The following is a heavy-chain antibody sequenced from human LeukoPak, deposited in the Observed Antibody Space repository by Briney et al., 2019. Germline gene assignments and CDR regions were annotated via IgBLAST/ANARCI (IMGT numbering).Heavy chain of an antibody. J-gene: IGHJ6*03. CDR2: IYTSGST. D-gene: IGHD6-19*01. Sequence: SETLSLTCTVSGGSISSYYWSWIRQPAAKGLEWIGRIYTSGSTNYNPSLKSRVTMSVDTSKNQFSLKLSSVTAADTAVYYCALCSGWYRGYYYMDVWGKGTTVTVSS. CDR3: ALCSGWYRGYYYMDV. V-gene: IGHV4-4*07. CDR1: GGSISSYY.